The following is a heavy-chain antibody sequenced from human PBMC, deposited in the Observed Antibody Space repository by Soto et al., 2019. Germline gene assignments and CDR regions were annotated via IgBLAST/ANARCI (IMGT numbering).Heavy chain of an antibody. Sequence: GGSLRLSCAASGFTFSDYYMSWIRQAPGKGLEWVSYISSSGSTIYYADSVKGRFTISRDNAKNSLYLQMNSLRAEDTAVYYCASSGLRWQHDAFDIWGQGTMVTVSS. CDR3: ASSGLRWQHDAFDI. J-gene: IGHJ3*02. CDR2: ISSSGSTI. D-gene: IGHD4-17*01. V-gene: IGHV3-11*01. CDR1: GFTFSDYY.